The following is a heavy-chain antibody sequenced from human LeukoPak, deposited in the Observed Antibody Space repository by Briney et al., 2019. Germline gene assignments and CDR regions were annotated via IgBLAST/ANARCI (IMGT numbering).Heavy chain of an antibody. CDR3: ASLSFGKVVVNVY. V-gene: IGHV4-59*01. D-gene: IGHD3-22*01. CDR1: GGSISSYY. CDR2: NYYSGST. J-gene: IGHJ4*02. Sequence: SETLSLTCTVSGGSISSYYWSWIRHPPGKGLEWSGYNYYSGSTNYNPSLKSRVTISVDTSKNQFSLKLSCVTAADTAVYYCASLSFGKVVVNVYWGQGTLVSVSS.